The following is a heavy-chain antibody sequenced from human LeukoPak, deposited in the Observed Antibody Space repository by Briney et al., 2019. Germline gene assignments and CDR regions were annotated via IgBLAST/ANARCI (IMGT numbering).Heavy chain of an antibody. Sequence: GASVKVSCKASGYTFTSYDINWVRQATGQGLEWMGWMNPNSGNTGYAQKVQGRVTMTRDTSTSTVYMELSSLRSEDTAVYYCARDRESSGWSGLDYWGQGTLVTVSS. CDR2: MNPNSGNT. V-gene: IGHV1-8*01. CDR1: GYTFTSYD. CDR3: ARDRESSGWSGLDY. D-gene: IGHD6-19*01. J-gene: IGHJ4*02.